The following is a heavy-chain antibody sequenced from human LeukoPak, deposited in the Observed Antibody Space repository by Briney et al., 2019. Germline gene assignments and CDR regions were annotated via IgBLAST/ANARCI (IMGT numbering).Heavy chain of an antibody. V-gene: IGHV3-30*03. CDR2: ISYDGSNK. J-gene: IGHJ5*02. CDR3: ATSSGYP. Sequence: GGSLRLSCAASGFTFCSYGMHWVRQAPGKGLEWVAVISYDGSNKYYADSVKGRFTISRDNSENTLYLQMNSLRAEDTAVYYCATSSGYPWGQGTLVTVSS. CDR1: GFTFCSYG. D-gene: IGHD3-22*01.